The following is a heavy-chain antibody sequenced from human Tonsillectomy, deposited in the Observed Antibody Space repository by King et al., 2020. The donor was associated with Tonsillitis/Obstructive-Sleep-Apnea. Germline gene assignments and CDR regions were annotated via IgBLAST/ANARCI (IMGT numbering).Heavy chain of an antibody. CDR3: ATGDFWTTYVYYYYGMDV. V-gene: IGHV3-15*07. CDR1: GFSFSNAW. CDR2: IKSKTDGGTT. D-gene: IGHD3/OR15-3a*01. Sequence: VQLVESGGDLVKPGGSLRLSCAASGFSFSNAWMNWVRQAPGKGLEWVGRIKSKTDGGTTDYAAPVKGRFTISRDDSENTLYLQMNSLKTEETAVYYCATGDFWTTYVYYYYGMDVWGQGTTVTVSS. J-gene: IGHJ6*02.